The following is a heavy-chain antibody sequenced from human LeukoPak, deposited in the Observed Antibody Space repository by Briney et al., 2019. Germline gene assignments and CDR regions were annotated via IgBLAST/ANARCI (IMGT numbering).Heavy chain of an antibody. D-gene: IGHD4-17*01. CDR1: GGSISSGGYY. CDR3: ARGYYGYGDKPFDY. CDR2: IYYSGST. V-gene: IGHV4-31*03. J-gene: IGHJ4*02. Sequence: PQTLSLTCTVSGGSISSGGYYWSWIRQHPGKGLEWIGYIYYSGSTYYNPSLKSRVTISVDTSKNQFSLKLSSVTAADTAVYYCARGYYGYGDKPFDYWGQGTLVTVSS.